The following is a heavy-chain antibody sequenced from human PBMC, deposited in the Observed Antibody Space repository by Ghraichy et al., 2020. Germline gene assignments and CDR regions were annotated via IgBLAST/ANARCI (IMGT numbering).Heavy chain of an antibody. D-gene: IGHD2-15*01. Sequence: GESLNISCAASGFTFISYAMHWVRQAPGKGLEWVAVISYDGSNKFYADSVKGRFTISRDSSKNSLYLQMNSLRAEDTAVYYCARDHCSGGSCFTSRGWYYYYGMHVWGHGTTVTVSS. J-gene: IGHJ6*02. CDR1: GFTFISYA. CDR3: ARDHCSGGSCFTSRGWYYYYGMHV. V-gene: IGHV3-30*04. CDR2: ISYDGSNK.